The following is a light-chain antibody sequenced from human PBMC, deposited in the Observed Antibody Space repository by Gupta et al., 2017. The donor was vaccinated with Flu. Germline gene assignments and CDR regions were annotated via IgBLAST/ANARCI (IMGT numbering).Light chain of an antibody. V-gene: IGKV3-11*01. Sequence: EIVLTQSPATLSLSQGERATLSCRASQSVSSYLAWYQQKPGQAPRLLIYDASNRAPGTPARFTGSGSVTDFTLTISSLEPEDFAVYYCQRRSNWPPFTFGPGTTLDIK. CDR1: QSVSSY. CDR2: DAS. CDR3: QRRSNWPPFT. J-gene: IGKJ3*01.